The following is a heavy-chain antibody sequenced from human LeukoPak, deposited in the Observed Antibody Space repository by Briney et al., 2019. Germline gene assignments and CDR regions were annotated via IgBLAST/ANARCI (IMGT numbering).Heavy chain of an antibody. CDR2: IHSGGTT. D-gene: IGHD3-10*02. V-gene: IGHV3-53*01. Sequence: GGSLRLSCAASDFTVGTNFMSWVRQAPGKGLEWVSVIHSGGTTFYADSVKGRFTISRDNSKNTLYLQMNSLRAEDTAMYYCVPGHYVGSASWGQGTLVTVSS. CDR3: VPGHYVGSAS. CDR1: DFTVGTNF. J-gene: IGHJ5*02.